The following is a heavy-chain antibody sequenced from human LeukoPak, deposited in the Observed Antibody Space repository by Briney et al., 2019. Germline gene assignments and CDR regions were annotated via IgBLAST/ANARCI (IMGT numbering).Heavy chain of an antibody. CDR2: IYYSGST. CDR3: ARLRSDYAGDY. CDR1: GDSLSTYY. Sequence: SETLSLTCTVSGDSLSTYYWSWLRQPPGKGLAWIGYIYYSGSTNYNPSLKSRVTISVDTSKNQFSLKLSSVTAADTAVYYCARLRSDYAGDYWGQGTLVTVSS. V-gene: IGHV4-59*08. J-gene: IGHJ4*02. D-gene: IGHD6-25*01.